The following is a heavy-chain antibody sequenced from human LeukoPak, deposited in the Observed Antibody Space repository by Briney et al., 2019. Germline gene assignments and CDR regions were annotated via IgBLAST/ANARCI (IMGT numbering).Heavy chain of an antibody. CDR2: ISSRSSDT. V-gene: IGHV3-21*05. J-gene: IGHJ6*02. D-gene: IGHD3-10*01. CDR3: ARGSGSYSGGMDV. CDR1: GFTFSNYW. Sequence: GGSLRLSCAASGFTFSNYWMNWVRQAPGKGLEWVSHISSRSSDTYYADSVKGRFTISRDNAKNSLYLQMNSLRAEDTAVYYCARGSGSYSGGMDVWGQGTTVTVSS.